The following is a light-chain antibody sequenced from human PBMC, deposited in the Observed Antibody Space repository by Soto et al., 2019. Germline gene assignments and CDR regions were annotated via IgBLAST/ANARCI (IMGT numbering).Light chain of an antibody. CDR2: HNS. J-gene: IGLJ1*01. CDR3: QSYDSSLSGSRV. V-gene: IGLV1-40*01. CDR1: SSNIGAGYD. Sequence: QSVLTHPPSVSGAPGQRVTISCTGSSSNIGAGYDVHWYQQLPGTAPKLLIYHNSNRPSGVPDRFSGSKSGTSASLAITGLQAEDEADYYCQSYDSSLSGSRVLGTGTKVPVL.